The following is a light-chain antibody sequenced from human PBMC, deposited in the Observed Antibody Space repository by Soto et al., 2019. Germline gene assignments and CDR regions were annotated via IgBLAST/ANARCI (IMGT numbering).Light chain of an antibody. CDR3: QTWGTGIRV. CDR2: LSSDGSH. CDR1: SGHSSYA. Sequence: QPVLTQSPSASASLGASVKLTCTLSSGHSSYAIAWHQQQPEKGPRSLMKLSSDGSHSKGDGIPDRFSGSSSGAERYLTISSLQSEDEADYYCQTWGTGIRVFGGGTKLTVL. V-gene: IGLV4-69*02. J-gene: IGLJ3*02.